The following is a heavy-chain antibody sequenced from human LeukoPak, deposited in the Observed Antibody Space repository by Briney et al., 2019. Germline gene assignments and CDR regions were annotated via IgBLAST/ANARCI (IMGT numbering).Heavy chain of an antibody. CDR2: IYYSGST. J-gene: IGHJ4*02. V-gene: IGHV4-61*01. CDR1: GGSVSSGSYY. D-gene: IGHD1-26*01. Sequence: PSETLSLTCTVSGGSVSSGSYYWSWIRQPPGKGLEWIGYIYYSGSTNYNPSLKSRVTISVDTSKNQFSLKLSSVTAADTAVYYCARGSFRSLDYWGQGTLVTVSS. CDR3: ARGSFRSLDY.